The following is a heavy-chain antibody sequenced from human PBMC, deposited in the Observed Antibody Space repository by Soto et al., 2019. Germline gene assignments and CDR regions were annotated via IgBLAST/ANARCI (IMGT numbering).Heavy chain of an antibody. Sequence: SETLSLTCTVSGGSVSSGSYYWSWIRQPPGKGLEWIGYIYYSGSTNYNPSLKSRVTISVDTSKNQFSLKLSSVTAADTAVYYCARETEQQLFSGHYFDYWGQGTLVTVSS. CDR3: ARETEQQLFSGHYFDY. J-gene: IGHJ4*02. CDR2: IYYSGST. V-gene: IGHV4-61*01. CDR1: GGSVSSGSYY. D-gene: IGHD6-13*01.